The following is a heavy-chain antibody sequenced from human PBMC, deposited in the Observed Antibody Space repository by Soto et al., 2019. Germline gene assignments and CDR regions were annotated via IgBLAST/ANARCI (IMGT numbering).Heavy chain of an antibody. J-gene: IGHJ4*02. D-gene: IGHD3-10*01. CDR2: INPGNGNT. CDR1: GYTFTNYA. CDR3: ARESLWFGELLCYFDY. V-gene: IGHV1-3*01. Sequence: ASVKVSCKASGYTFTNYAIHWVRQAPGQRLEWMGWINPGNGNTKYSQRVQGRVTINRDTSASTAYMELSSLSSEDTAVYYCARESLWFGELLCYFDYWGQGALVTVS.